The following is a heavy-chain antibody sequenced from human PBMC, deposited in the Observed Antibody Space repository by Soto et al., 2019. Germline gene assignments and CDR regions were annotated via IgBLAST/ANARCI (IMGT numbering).Heavy chain of an antibody. D-gene: IGHD3-10*01. CDR3: ARESFGASGYYYGMDV. CDR1: GFTFSSYV. J-gene: IGHJ6*02. V-gene: IGHV3-33*01. Sequence: PGGSLRLSCAASGFTFSSYVMHWVRQAPGKGLEWVAVIWYDGSNKYYADSVKGRFTISRDNSKNTLYLQMNSLRAEDTAVYYCARESFGASGYYYGMDVWGQGTTVTVSS. CDR2: IWYDGSNK.